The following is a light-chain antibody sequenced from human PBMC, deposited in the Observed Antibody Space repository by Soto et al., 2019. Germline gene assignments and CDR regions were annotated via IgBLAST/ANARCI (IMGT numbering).Light chain of an antibody. V-gene: IGLV2-23*01. J-gene: IGLJ2*01. CDR2: EGS. Sequence: QSVLTQPASVSGSPGQSITISCTGTSSDVGSYNLVSWYQQHPGKAPKLMIYEGSKRPSGVSNRFSGSKSGNTASLTISGLQAEDEADYYCCSYAGAGSSTVVFGGGTKLTVL. CDR3: CSYAGAGSSTVV. CDR1: SSDVGSYNL.